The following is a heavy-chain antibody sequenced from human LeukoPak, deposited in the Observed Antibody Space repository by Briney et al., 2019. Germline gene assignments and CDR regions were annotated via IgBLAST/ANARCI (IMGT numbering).Heavy chain of an antibody. CDR1: GGSFSDHY. Sequence: SVTLSLTCAVSGGSFSDHYWTWIRQSPGKGLECIGEVDHSGSTNYNPSLKSRVTISRDTSKSQVSLKLTSVTAADTAVYYCCGRLFYFYGMDVWGQGTTVTVSS. CDR3: CGRLFYFYGMDV. CDR2: VDHSGST. J-gene: IGHJ6*02. V-gene: IGHV4-34*01.